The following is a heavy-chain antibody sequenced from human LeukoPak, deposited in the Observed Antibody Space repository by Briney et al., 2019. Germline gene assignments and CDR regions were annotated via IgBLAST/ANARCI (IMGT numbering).Heavy chain of an antibody. D-gene: IGHD1-26*01. CDR1: GLTFTSYW. CDR3: ARDPVEWELLLDY. V-gene: IGHV3-74*01. CDR2: IHSDGTST. J-gene: IGHJ4*02. Sequence: GGSLRLSCAASGLTFTSYWMHWVRQVPGKGLVWVSRIHSDGTSTNYADSVKGRFAISRDNARNSVYLQMNSLRVEDTAVYYCARDPVEWELLLDYWGQGTLVTVSS.